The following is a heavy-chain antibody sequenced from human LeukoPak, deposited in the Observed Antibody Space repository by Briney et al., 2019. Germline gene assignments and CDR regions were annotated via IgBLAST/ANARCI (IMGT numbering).Heavy chain of an antibody. CDR3: ARANPRYCSSTSCAKARYSSSSPSDY. V-gene: IGHV1-2*02. CDR2: INPNSGGT. D-gene: IGHD2-2*01. CDR1: GYTFTGYY. Sequence: EASVKVSFKASGYTFTGYYMHWVRQAPGQGLEWMGWINPNSGGTNYAQKFQGRVTMTRDTSISTAYMELSRLRSDDTAVYYCARANPRYCSSTSCAKARYSSSSPSDYWGQGTLVTVSS. J-gene: IGHJ4*02.